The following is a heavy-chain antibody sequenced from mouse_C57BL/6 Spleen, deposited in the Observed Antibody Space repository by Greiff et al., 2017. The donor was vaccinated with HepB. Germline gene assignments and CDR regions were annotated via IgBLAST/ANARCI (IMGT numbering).Heavy chain of an antibody. J-gene: IGHJ4*01. Sequence: EVQLQQSGPELVKPGASVKISCKASGYTFTDYYMNWVKQSHGKSLEWIGDINPNNGGTSYNQKFKDKATLTADKSSSTAYMQLSSLTYEDSAVYYCASYYSNYVGAMDYWGQGTSVTVSS. CDR1: GYTFTDYY. V-gene: IGHV1-26*01. CDR3: ASYYSNYVGAMDY. CDR2: INPNNGGT. D-gene: IGHD2-5*01.